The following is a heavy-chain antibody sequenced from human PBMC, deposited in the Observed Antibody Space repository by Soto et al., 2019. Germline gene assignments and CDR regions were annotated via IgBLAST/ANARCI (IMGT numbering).Heavy chain of an antibody. V-gene: IGHV3-30-3*01. D-gene: IGHD2-15*01. CDR1: GFTFSRYA. Sequence: GGSLRLSCAASGFTFSRYAMTWVRQAPGKGLERVAVTSSDGSDKYYADSVKGRFTISRDNAKNSLYLQMNSLRAEDTAVYYCARGVLSDSGTCYWGRGTLVTVSS. CDR3: ARGVLSDSGTCY. J-gene: IGHJ4*02. CDR2: TSSDGSDK.